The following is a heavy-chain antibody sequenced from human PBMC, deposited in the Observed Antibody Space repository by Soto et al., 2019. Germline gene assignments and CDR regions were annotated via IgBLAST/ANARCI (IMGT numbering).Heavy chain of an antibody. CDR3: ARAESLIRLDP. D-gene: IGHD3-3*02. Sequence: PSETLSLTCAVSGDSISSGGYSWSWIRQPPGKGLEWIGYIYRSGSTYYNPSLKSRVTISVDRSKNQLSLKLSSVTAADTAVYYCARAESLIRLDPWGQGTLVTVSS. J-gene: IGHJ5*02. CDR1: GDSISSGGYS. CDR2: IYRSGST. V-gene: IGHV4-30-2*01.